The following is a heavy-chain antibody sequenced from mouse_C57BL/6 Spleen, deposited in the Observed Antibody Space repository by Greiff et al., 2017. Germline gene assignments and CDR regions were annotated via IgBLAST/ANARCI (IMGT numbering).Heavy chain of an antibody. CDR3: ARNQNYGNFYYAMDY. CDR1: GFSLTSYA. J-gene: IGHJ4*01. D-gene: IGHD2-1*01. Sequence: QVQLKESGPGLVAPSQSLSITCTVSGFSLTSYAISWVRQPPGKGLEWLGVIWTGGGTDYNSALKSRLSISKDNSKSQVFLKMNSLQTDDTARYYRARNQNYGNFYYAMDYWGQGTSVTVSS. V-gene: IGHV2-9-1*01. CDR2: IWTGGGT.